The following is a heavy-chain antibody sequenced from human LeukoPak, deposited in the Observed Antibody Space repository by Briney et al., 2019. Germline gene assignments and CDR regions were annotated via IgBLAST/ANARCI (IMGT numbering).Heavy chain of an antibody. Sequence: SQTLSLTCTVSGGSISSGGYYWSWIRQPPGKGLEWIGYIYHSGSTYYNPSLKSRVTISVDRSKNQFSLKLSSVAAADTAVYYCARDNGDYGSGSGAFDIWGQGTMVTVSS. J-gene: IGHJ3*02. D-gene: IGHD3-10*01. CDR2: IYHSGST. V-gene: IGHV4-30-2*01. CDR1: GGSISSGGYY. CDR3: ARDNGDYGSGSGAFDI.